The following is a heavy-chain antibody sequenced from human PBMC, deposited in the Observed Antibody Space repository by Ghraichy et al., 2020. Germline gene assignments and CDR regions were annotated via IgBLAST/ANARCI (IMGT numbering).Heavy chain of an antibody. D-gene: IGHD3-3*01. CDR3: ARALNNDFWSGKLIGY. Sequence: LSLTCAASGFTFGSYAMHWVRQAPDKGLEWVAGISYDGDNKYYADSVRGRFTISRDNSKSTLYLQMNSLRPEDTAVFYCARALNNDFWSGKLIGYWGQGPLVSVSS. CDR2: ISYDGDNK. CDR1: GFTFGSYA. J-gene: IGHJ4*02. V-gene: IGHV3-30-3*01.